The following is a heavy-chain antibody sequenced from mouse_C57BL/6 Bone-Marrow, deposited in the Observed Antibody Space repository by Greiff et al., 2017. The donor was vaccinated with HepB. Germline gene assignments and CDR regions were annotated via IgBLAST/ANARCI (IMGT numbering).Heavy chain of an antibody. CDR3: TGGYHAMDY. CDR2: IDPETGGT. CDR1: GYTFTDYE. Sequence: VKLQESGAELVRPGASVTLSCKASGYTFTDYEMHWVKQTPVHGLEWIGAIDPETGGTAYNQKFKGKAILTADKSSSTAYMELRSLTSEDSAVYYCTGGYHAMDYWGQGTSVTVSS. J-gene: IGHJ4*01. V-gene: IGHV1-15*01.